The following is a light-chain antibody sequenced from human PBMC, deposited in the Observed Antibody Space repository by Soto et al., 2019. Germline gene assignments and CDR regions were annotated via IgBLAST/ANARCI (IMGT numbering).Light chain of an antibody. CDR3: QQLNSYPRT. Sequence: DIQLTQSPSFLSASVGDRVTITCRASQDISSYLAWYQQKPGKAPKLLIYAASPLQSGVPSRLSGSGSGTEFTLTISSLQPEDLATYYCQQLNSYPRTFGQGTKVEIK. CDR2: AAS. J-gene: IGKJ1*01. V-gene: IGKV1-9*01. CDR1: QDISSY.